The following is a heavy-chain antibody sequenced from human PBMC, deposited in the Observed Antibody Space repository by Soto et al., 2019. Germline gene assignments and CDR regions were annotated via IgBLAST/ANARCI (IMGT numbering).Heavy chain of an antibody. CDR1: GWSVTNAW. Sequence: PGGSRRFSGAPSGWSVTNAWLSWFRQTPEKGLEWVCRRKPKTDRSQTIQFAASVKGRFIISRDDSKDILYLEMNSLKTDDTGVYYCSTAGQWYFWTASYFEHWGQGTPVTVSS. D-gene: IGHD3-3*01. V-gene: IGHV3-15*01. CDR3: STAGQWYFWTASYFEH. CDR2: RKPKTDRSQTI. J-gene: IGHJ4*02.